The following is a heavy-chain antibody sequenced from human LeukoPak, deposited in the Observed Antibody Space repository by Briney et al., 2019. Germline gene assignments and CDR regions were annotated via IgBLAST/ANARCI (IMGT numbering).Heavy chain of an antibody. CDR3: AREGNYGDYENDY. Sequence: GGSLRLSCAASGFTFSSYWMSWVRQAPGKGLEWVANIKQDGSEKYYVDSVKGRFTIPRDNAKNSLYLQMNSLRAEDTAVYYCAREGNYGDYENDYWGQGTLVTVSS. V-gene: IGHV3-7*01. CDR2: IKQDGSEK. CDR1: GFTFSSYW. J-gene: IGHJ4*02. D-gene: IGHD4-17*01.